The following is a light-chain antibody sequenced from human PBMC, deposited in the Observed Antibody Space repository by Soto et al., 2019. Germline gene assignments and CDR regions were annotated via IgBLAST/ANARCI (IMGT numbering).Light chain of an antibody. V-gene: IGLV2-14*01. J-gene: IGLJ1*01. Sequence: QSALTQPASVSGSPGQSITISCTGTSSDVGGYNYVSWYQQHPGKAPKLMIYEVSNRPSGVSNRFSGSKSGNTASLTISGLQTEDEADYYCSSYRSGATLNFGTGTKLTVL. CDR1: SSDVGGYNY. CDR2: EVS. CDR3: SSYRSGATLN.